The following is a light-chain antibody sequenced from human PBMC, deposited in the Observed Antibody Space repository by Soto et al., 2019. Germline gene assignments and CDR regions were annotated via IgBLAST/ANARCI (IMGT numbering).Light chain of an antibody. CDR2: DVN. V-gene: IGLV2-14*01. J-gene: IGLJ2*01. Sequence: QSALTQPASVSGSPGQSITVSCTGSGNDIGAYNYVSWYQQHPDKAPKVIIYDVNHRPSGVSNRFSGSKSGNTALLTISGLEAEDEADYYCSSSTTTSTVAFGGGTKVTVL. CDR1: GNDIGAYNY. CDR3: SSSTTTSTVA.